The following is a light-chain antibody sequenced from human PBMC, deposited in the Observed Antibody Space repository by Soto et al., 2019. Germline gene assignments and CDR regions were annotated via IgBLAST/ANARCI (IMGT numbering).Light chain of an antibody. CDR1: QNISYY. J-gene: IGKJ1*01. Sequence: DIQMTQSPSSLSASVGARVTITCRASQNISYYLNWFQQKSGKGPNLLIYAAFTLHIGVPSRVSGSGYGTDFSLTSSSLQPEDFAGYCCQQSYTTPWTFGQGSNVDVK. CDR3: QQSYTTPWT. V-gene: IGKV1-39*01. CDR2: AAF.